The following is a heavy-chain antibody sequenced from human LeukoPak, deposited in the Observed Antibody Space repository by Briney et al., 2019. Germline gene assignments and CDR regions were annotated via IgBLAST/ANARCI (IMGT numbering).Heavy chain of an antibody. Sequence: PGGSLRLSCAASGFTFSSYSMNWVRQAPGKGLEWASSISSSSSYIYYADSVKGRFTISRDNAKNSLYLQMNSLRAEDTAVYYCAREYCSGGSCSDYWGQGTLVTVSS. CDR2: ISSSSSYI. J-gene: IGHJ4*02. V-gene: IGHV3-21*01. D-gene: IGHD2-15*01. CDR1: GFTFSSYS. CDR3: AREYCSGGSCSDY.